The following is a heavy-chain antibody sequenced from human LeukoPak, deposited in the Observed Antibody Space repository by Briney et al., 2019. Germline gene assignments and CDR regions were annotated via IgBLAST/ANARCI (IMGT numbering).Heavy chain of an antibody. V-gene: IGHV1-18*01. Sequence: ASVKVSCKASGYNFISYGISWVRQAPGQGLEYIGWISDYNGNTNYAQKFQGRVTMTTDASTSTVYMDLRSLRSDDTAIYYCARDAWAYCNGDTCPYYFDYWGQGTLVTVSS. CDR1: GYNFISYG. CDR3: ARDAWAYCNGDTCPYYFDY. J-gene: IGHJ4*02. D-gene: IGHD2-21*01. CDR2: ISDYNGNT.